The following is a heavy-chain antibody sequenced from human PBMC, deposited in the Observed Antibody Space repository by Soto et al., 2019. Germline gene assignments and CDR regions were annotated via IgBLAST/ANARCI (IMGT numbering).Heavy chain of an antibody. D-gene: IGHD1-26*01. J-gene: IGHJ4*02. CDR1: GYTFTEHY. Sequence: ASVKVSCKASGYTFTEHYIHWVRQAPGQGLEWMGWISPKSGVTNFAQKFLGRVTMTRDTSISTAYMELARLTSDDTAVHSCAREMADSGSAFDYWGQGTVVTVSS. V-gene: IGHV1-2*02. CDR3: AREMADSGSAFDY. CDR2: ISPKSGVT.